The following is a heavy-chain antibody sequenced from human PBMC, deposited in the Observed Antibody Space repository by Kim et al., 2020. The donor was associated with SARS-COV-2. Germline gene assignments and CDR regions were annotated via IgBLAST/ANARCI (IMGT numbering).Heavy chain of an antibody. CDR1: GIPFSDAW. Sequence: GGSLRLSCAVSGIPFSDAWFNWVRQSPGKGLEWVGRIKSKTDGGTADLAAPVKGRFAISRDDSKNTLYLLMNNVETDDSAVYYCTTVSMRWGQGTLFTVS. D-gene: IGHD2-2*01. CDR3: TTVSMR. CDR2: IKSKTDGGTA. V-gene: IGHV3-15*01. J-gene: IGHJ1*01.